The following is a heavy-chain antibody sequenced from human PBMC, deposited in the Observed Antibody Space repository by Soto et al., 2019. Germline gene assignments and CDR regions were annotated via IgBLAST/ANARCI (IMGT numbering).Heavy chain of an antibody. CDR1: GFSLNTRAVG. CDR2: INWNDDK. J-gene: IGHJ3*02. V-gene: IGHV2-5*01. CDR3: AHRHDLGGFDI. Sequence: QITLKESGPTLVKPTQTLTLTCTFSGFSLNTRAVGVGWIRQPPGKALEWRALINWNDDKRYSPSLKDRLTITKDTSKNHVVLTMTNIDPVDTATYYCAHRHDLGGFDIWGQGTTVTVSS. D-gene: IGHD2-15*01.